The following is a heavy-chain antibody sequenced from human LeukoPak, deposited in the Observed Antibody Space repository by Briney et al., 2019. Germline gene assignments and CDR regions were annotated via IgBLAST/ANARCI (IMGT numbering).Heavy chain of an antibody. V-gene: IGHV3-74*01. CDR3: ARVRWGGLYYFDY. J-gene: IGHJ4*02. D-gene: IGHD3-16*01. Sequence: GGSLRLSCAASGFTFSSYWMHWVRQAPGKGLVGVSRINSDGRSTNYADSVKGRFTISRDNAKNTLYLQMNSLRAEDTAVYYCARVRWGGLYYFDYWGQGTLVTVSS. CDR2: INSDGRST. CDR1: GFTFSSYW.